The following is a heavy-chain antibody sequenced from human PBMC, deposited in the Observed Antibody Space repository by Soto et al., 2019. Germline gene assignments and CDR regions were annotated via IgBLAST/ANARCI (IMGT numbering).Heavy chain of an antibody. CDR1: GYTFTSYG. CDR3: ARVGRYSTPHNLFDP. Sequence: ASVKVSCKASGYTFTSYGISWVRQAPGQGLEWMGWISAYNGNTNYAQKLQGRVTMTTDTSTSTAYMELRSLRSDDTAVYYCARVGRYSTPHNLFDPWGQGTLVTVSS. V-gene: IGHV1-18*01. CDR2: ISAYNGNT. D-gene: IGHD3-9*01. J-gene: IGHJ5*02.